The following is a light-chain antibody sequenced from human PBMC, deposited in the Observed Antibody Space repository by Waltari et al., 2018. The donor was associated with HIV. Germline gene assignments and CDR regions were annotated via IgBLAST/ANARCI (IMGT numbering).Light chain of an antibody. CDR1: QKISNN. J-gene: IGKJ1*01. CDR2: AAT. Sequence: DIQMTQSPSSLSASVGDRVTITCRASQKISNNLHWYHQKPGKAPNLLIYAATSFQSGVPSRFSGSGSGTDFTLTITSLQPEDFGTYYCQQSYSPPWTFGQGTKVEIK. CDR3: QQSYSPPWT. V-gene: IGKV1-39*01.